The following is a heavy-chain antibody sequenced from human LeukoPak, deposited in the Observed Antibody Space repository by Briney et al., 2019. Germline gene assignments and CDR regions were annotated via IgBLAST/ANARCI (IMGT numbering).Heavy chain of an antibody. CDR2: ISYDGSNK. CDR3: AKAMQIYSYGFDY. CDR1: GFTFSSYA. J-gene: IGHJ4*02. V-gene: IGHV3-30*04. D-gene: IGHD5-18*01. Sequence: GGSLRLSCAASGFTFSSYAMHWVRQAPGKGLEWVAVISYDGSNKYYADSVKGRFTISRDNSKNTLYLQMNSLRAEDTAVYYCAKAMQIYSYGFDYWGQGTLVTVSS.